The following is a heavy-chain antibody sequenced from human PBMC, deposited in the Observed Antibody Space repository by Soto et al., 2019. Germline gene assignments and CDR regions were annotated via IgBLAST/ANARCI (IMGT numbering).Heavy chain of an antibody. CDR1: GYSFTSQY. Sequence: QVQLVQSGAEVKKPGASVKISCEASGYSFTSQYVHWVRQAPGQGLEWMGLINPNGGSTTYAQKFPGIVTSTRGKSTRTVSRGPSILTLEDPAVLCSGMEQGLRTGGGGTEPLDIWGQGTMVTVAS. D-gene: IGHD1-1*01. CDR3: GMEQGLRTGGGGTEPLDI. J-gene: IGHJ3*02. V-gene: IGHV1-46*01. CDR2: INPNGGST.